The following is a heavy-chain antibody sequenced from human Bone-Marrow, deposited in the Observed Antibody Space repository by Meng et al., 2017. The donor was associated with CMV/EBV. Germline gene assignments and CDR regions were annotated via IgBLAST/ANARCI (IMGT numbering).Heavy chain of an antibody. V-gene: IGHV4-34*01. CDR2: INHSGST. Sequence: SETLSLTCAVYGGSFSGYYWSWIRQPPGKGLEWIGEINHSGSTNYNPSLKSRVTISVDTSKNQFSLKLSSVTAADTAVYYCARDVVEMATCDYWGQGTLVTVSS. CDR1: GGSFSGYY. CDR3: ARDVVEMATCDY. D-gene: IGHD5-24*01. J-gene: IGHJ4*02.